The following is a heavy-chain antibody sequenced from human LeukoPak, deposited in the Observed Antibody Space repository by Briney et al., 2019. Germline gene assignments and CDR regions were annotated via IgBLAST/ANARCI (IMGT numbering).Heavy chain of an antibody. Sequence: GGSLRLSCAASGFTFSNYGMHWVRQAPGKGLEWVAVIWYDGSNQDYADSVKGRFTISRDNSRNTLYLQMNSLRAEDTAVYYCAGERRYLKSWGQGTLVTVSS. J-gene: IGHJ4*02. CDR1: GFTFSNYG. CDR2: IWYDGSNQ. D-gene: IGHD3-10*01. V-gene: IGHV3-33*01. CDR3: AGERRYLKS.